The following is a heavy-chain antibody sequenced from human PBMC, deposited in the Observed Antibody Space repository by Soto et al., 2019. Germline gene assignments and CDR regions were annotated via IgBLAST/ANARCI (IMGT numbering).Heavy chain of an antibody. CDR2: IGTSGANT. Sequence: PGGSLRISCAASGFTSSSYAMSWVRQAPGKGLEWVSYIGTSGANTYYADSVKGRFTISRDNSKDSLYLQMNSLRAEDTAVYYCAKQSGSSFYSHFDYWGRGTLVTVLL. CDR3: AKQSGSSFYSHFDY. D-gene: IGHD2-15*01. V-gene: IGHV3-23*01. J-gene: IGHJ4*02. CDR1: GFTSSSYA.